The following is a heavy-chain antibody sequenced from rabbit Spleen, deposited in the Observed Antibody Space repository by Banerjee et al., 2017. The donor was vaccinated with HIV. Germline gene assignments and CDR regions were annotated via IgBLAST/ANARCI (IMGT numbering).Heavy chain of an antibody. CDR1: GFDLSSSYW. CDR2: IYTSSGRT. CDR3: ARPPDVFDYADL. Sequence: QSLEESGGDLVKPGASLTLTCKASGFDLSSSYWICWVRQAPGKGPEWIACIYTSSGRTYYASWAKGRFTISKTSSTTVTLQMTSLTAADTATYFCARPPDVFDYADLWGPGTLVTVS. D-gene: IGHD6-1*01. J-gene: IGHJ4*01. V-gene: IGHV1S40*01.